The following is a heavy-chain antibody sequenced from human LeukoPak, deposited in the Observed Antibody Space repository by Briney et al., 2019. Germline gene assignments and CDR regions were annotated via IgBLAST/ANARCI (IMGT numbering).Heavy chain of an antibody. V-gene: IGHV1-2*02. D-gene: IGHD6-19*01. Sequence: ASVKVSCKASGYSFTGYYMHWVRQAPGQGLEWMGWINPNSGGTKNAQKFQGRVTMTRDTSISTAYMELSGLTSDDTAVYYCATRHIAVAGTAYWGQGTPVTVSS. CDR2: INPNSGGT. CDR1: GYSFTGYY. CDR3: ATRHIAVAGTAY. J-gene: IGHJ4*02.